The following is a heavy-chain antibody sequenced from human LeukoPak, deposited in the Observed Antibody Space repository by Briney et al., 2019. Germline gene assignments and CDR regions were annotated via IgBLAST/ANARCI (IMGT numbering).Heavy chain of an antibody. D-gene: IGHD2-15*01. V-gene: IGHV1-69*05. CDR3: ARAGDIVVVVAATLPHVDWYLDL. CDR1: GGTFSSYA. Sequence: ASVKVSCKASGGTFSSYAISWVRQAPGQGLEWMGGIIPIFGTANYAQKFQGRVTITTDESTSTAYMELSSLRSEDTAVYYCARAGDIVVVVAATLPHVDWYLDLWGRGTLVTVSS. CDR2: IIPIFGTA. J-gene: IGHJ2*01.